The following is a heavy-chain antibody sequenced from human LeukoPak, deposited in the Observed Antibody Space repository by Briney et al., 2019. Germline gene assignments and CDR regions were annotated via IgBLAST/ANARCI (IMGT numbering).Heavy chain of an antibody. Sequence: PGGSLRLSCAASGFTFSSYPMSWVRQAPGKGLEWVSAISGSGGSTYYADSVKGRFTISRDNSKNTLYLQMNSLRAEDTAVYYCANQPRYYDSSGQLDYWGQGTLVTVSS. J-gene: IGHJ4*02. CDR2: ISGSGGST. CDR3: ANQPRYYDSSGQLDY. CDR1: GFTFSSYP. V-gene: IGHV3-23*01. D-gene: IGHD3-22*01.